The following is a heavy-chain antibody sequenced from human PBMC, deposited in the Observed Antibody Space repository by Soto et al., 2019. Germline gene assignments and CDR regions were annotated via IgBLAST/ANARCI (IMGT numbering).Heavy chain of an antibody. CDR3: ARGSRITMVRGVTPFDY. J-gene: IGHJ4*02. D-gene: IGHD3-10*01. CDR2: INHSGST. V-gene: IGHV4-34*01. Sequence: QVQLQLWGAGLLKPSETLSLTCAVYGGSFSGYYWSWIRQPPGKGLEWIGEINHSGSTNYNPSLKSRVTISVDTSKNQFSLKLSSVTAADTAVYYCARGSRITMVRGVTPFDYWGQGTLVTVSS. CDR1: GGSFSGYY.